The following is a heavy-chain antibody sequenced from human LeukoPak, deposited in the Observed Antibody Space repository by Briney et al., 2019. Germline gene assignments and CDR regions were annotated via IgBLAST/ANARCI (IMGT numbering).Heavy chain of an antibody. D-gene: IGHD6-6*01. CDR3: AKGSSSSEWFDY. CDR2: ISGSGGST. J-gene: IGHJ4*02. Sequence: GGSMRLSCAASGFTFSSYAMSWVRQAPGKGLEWVSAISGSGGSTYYADSVKGRFTISRDNSKNTLYLQMNSLRAEDTAVYYCAKGSSSSEWFDYWGQGTLVTVSS. CDR1: GFTFSSYA. V-gene: IGHV3-23*01.